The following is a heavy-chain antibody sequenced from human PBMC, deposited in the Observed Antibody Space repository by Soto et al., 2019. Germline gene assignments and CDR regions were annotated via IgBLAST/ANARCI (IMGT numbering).Heavy chain of an antibody. J-gene: IGHJ2*01. D-gene: IGHD3-16*01. Sequence: EVQPLESGGGLVQPGGSLRLSCVGSGFTFISYAMNWVRQAPGKGLEWVSGISGGGDRTFDADSVKGRFTISRDNSKNTVNLQMNSLRADDTAVYYCARKVLGSTSRPDYWYFDLWGRGTLVTVSS. CDR2: ISGGGDRT. CDR3: ARKVLGSTSRPDYWYFDL. CDR1: GFTFISYA. V-gene: IGHV3-23*01.